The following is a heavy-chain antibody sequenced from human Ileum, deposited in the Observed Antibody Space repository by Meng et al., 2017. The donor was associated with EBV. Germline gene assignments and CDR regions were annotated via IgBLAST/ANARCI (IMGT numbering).Heavy chain of an antibody. CDR1: GFSLTSSGVG. D-gene: IGHD6-6*01. CDR2: IYWNDDK. J-gene: IGHJ4*02. Sequence: KESGPPLGKPTHTLPVTCPFSGFSLTSSGVGVGWIRQPPGKALEWLALIYWNDDKRYSPSLKSRLTVTRDTSKNQVVLTLTNVDPVDTATYYCARRPGSPSSRFDYWGQGTLVTVSS. V-gene: IGHV2-5*01. CDR3: ARRPGSPSSRFDY.